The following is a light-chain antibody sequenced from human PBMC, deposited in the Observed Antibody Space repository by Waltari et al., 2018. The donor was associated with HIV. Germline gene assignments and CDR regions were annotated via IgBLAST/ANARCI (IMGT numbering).Light chain of an antibody. J-gene: IGKJ1*01. V-gene: IGKV4-1*01. CDR1: QSVLYNSNNKNY. CDR2: WAS. Sequence: DIVMTQSPDSLAVSLGERATINCKSSQSVLYNSNNKNYLAWYQQKPGQPPKLLIYWASTRESGVPDRFSGSGSGTDFTLTINSLQAEDVALCYCQQYYSPLRTFGQGTKVEVK. CDR3: QQYYSPLRT.